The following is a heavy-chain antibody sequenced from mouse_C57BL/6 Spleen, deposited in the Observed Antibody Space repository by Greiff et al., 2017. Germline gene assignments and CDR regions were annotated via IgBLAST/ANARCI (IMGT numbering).Heavy chain of an antibody. D-gene: IGHD1-1*01. Sequence: EVKLVESGGGLVQPGGSLSLSCAASGFTFTDSYMSWVRQPPGKALEWLGFIRNKANGYPTEYSAAMTGRFTISRDNSQNILYLQMNALGAEDSASDYCARSTVVDFDYWGQGTTLTVSS. CDR2: IRNKANGYPT. CDR1: GFTFTDSY. J-gene: IGHJ2*01. CDR3: ARSTVVDFDY. V-gene: IGHV7-3*01.